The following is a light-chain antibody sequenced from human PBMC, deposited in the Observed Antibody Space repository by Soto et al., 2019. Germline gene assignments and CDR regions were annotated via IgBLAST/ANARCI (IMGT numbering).Light chain of an antibody. CDR2: AAS. CDR3: QQSYSTPRIT. Sequence: DIQMTQSPSSLSASVGDRVTITCRASQSISSYLNWYQQKPGKAPKLLIYAASSLQSGVPSRFSGSGSGTDFTLTISSLQPEDFATYYCQQSYSTPRITFGQGTRPEIQ. V-gene: IGKV1-39*01. J-gene: IGKJ5*01. CDR1: QSISSY.